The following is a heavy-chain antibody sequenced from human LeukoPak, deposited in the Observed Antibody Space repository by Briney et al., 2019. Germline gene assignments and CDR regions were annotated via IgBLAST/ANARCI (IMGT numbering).Heavy chain of an antibody. CDR3: ARDRVVVTATYFDY. V-gene: IGHV4-4*07. CDR2: IYTSGST. CDR1: GGSISSYY. Sequence: SETLSLTCTVSGGSISSYYWSWLRQPAGKGLEWIGRIYTSGSTNYNPSLKSRVTMSVDTSKNQFSLKLSSVTAADTAVYYCARDRVVVTATYFDYWGQGTLVTVSS. J-gene: IGHJ4*02. D-gene: IGHD2-21*02.